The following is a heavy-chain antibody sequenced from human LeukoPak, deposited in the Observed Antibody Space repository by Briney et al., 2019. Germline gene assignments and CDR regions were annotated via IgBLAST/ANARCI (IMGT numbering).Heavy chain of an antibody. CDR3: ATASRGYTADDFSFDY. CDR1: GFTFSYYA. D-gene: IGHD5-12*01. V-gene: IGHV3-30*09. Sequence: GGSLRLSCAASGFTFSYYAMHWVRQAPGKGPEWVAVISYDGSNKYHAESVKGRFAISRDSSKNTLYLQMNSLKADDTAVYYCATASRGYTADDFSFDYWGQGTLVTVSS. CDR2: ISYDGSNK. J-gene: IGHJ4*02.